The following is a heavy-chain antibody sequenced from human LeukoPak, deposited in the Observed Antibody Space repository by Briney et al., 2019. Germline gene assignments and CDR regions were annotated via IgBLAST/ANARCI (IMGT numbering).Heavy chain of an antibody. J-gene: IGHJ4*02. Sequence: GGSLRLSCVASGFTFSSYWIHWVRQAPGKGLVWVSRINSDGGSTDYADSVKGRFTISRDNAKNTLYLQMNSLRAEDTAVYYCARDDVRYCSSTSCYYFDYWGQGTLVTVSS. CDR2: INSDGGST. V-gene: IGHV3-74*01. D-gene: IGHD2-2*01. CDR3: ARDDVRYCSSTSCYYFDY. CDR1: GFTFSSYW.